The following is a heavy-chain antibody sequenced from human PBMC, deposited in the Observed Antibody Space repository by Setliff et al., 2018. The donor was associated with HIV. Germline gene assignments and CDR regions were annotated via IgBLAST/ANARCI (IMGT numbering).Heavy chain of an antibody. V-gene: IGHV4-39*01. Sequence: PSETLSLTCTVSGGSISSTIYHWVWIRQPPGKGLEWIGNIHSSGITYYKPSLKSRLTISLDTSKNQFSLKLSSVTAAYTAVYYCATHASTVQDAMYVWGQGTTVTVSS. J-gene: IGHJ6*02. CDR3: ATHASTVQDAMYV. CDR1: GGSISSTIYH. CDR2: IHSSGIT. D-gene: IGHD4-4*01.